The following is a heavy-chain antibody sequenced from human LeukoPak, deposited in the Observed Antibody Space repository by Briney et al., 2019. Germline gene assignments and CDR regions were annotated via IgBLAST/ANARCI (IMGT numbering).Heavy chain of an antibody. D-gene: IGHD3-10*01. CDR1: GGTFSSYA. CDR2: IIPIFGTA. CDR3: ARVGERFAGLYNWFDP. J-gene: IGHJ5*02. V-gene: IGHV1-69*13. Sequence: SVKVSCKASGGTFSSYAISWVRRAPGQGLEWMGGIIPIFGTANYAQKFQGRVTITADESTSTAYMELSSLRSEDTAVYYCARVGERFAGLYNWFDPWGQGTLVTVSS.